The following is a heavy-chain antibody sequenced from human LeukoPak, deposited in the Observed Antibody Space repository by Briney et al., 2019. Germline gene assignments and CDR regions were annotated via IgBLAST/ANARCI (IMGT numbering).Heavy chain of an antibody. J-gene: IGHJ6*03. Sequence: RSGGSLRLSCAASGFTFSSYGMHWVRQAPGKGLEWVAVIWYGGSNKYYADSVKGRFTISRDNSKNTLYLQMNSLRAEDTAVYYCAKGGSYYYYYMDVWGKGTTVTVSS. CDR3: AKGGSYYYYYMDV. CDR2: IWYGGSNK. CDR1: GFTFSSYG. D-gene: IGHD1-26*01. V-gene: IGHV3-30*02.